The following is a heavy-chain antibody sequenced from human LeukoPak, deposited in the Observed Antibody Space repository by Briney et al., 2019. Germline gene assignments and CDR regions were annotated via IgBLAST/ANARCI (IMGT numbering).Heavy chain of an antibody. D-gene: IGHD1-26*01. Sequence: ASVKVSCKASGYTFTGYYMHWVRQAPGQGLEWMGWINPNSGGTNYVQKFQGRVTMTRDTSISTAYMELSRLRSDDTAVYYCVRGSYYYYMDVWGKGTTVTVSS. CDR2: INPNSGGT. J-gene: IGHJ6*03. V-gene: IGHV1-2*02. CDR1: GYTFTGYY. CDR3: VRGSYYYYMDV.